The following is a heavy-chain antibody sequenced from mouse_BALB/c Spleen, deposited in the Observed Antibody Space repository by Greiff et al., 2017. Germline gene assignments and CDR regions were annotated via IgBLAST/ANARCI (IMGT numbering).Heavy chain of an antibody. J-gene: IGHJ4*01. D-gene: IGHD1-2*01. CDR1: GYTFTSYW. CDR3: TITGYGYYYAMDY. V-gene: IGHV1-69*02. CDR2: IYPSDSYT. Sequence: QVHVKQSGAELVRPGASVKLSCKASGYTFTSYWINWVKQRPGQGLEWIGNIYPSDSYTNYNQKFKDKATLTVDKSSSTAYMQLSSPTSEDSAVYYCTITGYGYYYAMDYWGQGTSVTVSS.